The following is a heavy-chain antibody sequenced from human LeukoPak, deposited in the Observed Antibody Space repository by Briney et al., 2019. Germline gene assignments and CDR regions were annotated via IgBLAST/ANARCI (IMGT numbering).Heavy chain of an antibody. V-gene: IGHV1-2*02. J-gene: IGHJ3*02. Sequence: ALVKVSCKASGYTFTGYYMHWVRQAPGQGLEWMGWINPNSGGTNYAQKFQGRVTMTRDTSISTAYMELSRLRSDDTAVYYCARALEMATIAVGFDIWGQGTMVTVSS. CDR1: GYTFTGYY. CDR3: ARALEMATIAVGFDI. CDR2: INPNSGGT. D-gene: IGHD5-24*01.